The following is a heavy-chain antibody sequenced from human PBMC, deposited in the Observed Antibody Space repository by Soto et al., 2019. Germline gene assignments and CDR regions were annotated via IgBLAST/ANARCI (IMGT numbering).Heavy chain of an antibody. CDR2: ISYDGSNK. V-gene: IGHV3-30*18. D-gene: IGHD3-10*01. CDR1: GFTFSSYG. CDR3: AKDRGVISWNHYYYYGMDV. Sequence: VGSLRLSCAASGFTFSSYGMHWVRQAPGKGLGWVAVISYDGSNKYYADSVKGRFTISRDNSKNTLYLQMNSLRAEDTAVYYCAKDRGVISWNHYYYYGMDVWGQGTTVTVSS. J-gene: IGHJ6*02.